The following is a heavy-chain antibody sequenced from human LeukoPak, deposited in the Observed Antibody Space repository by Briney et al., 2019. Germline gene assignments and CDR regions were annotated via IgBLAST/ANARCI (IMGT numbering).Heavy chain of an antibody. CDR2: IYSGGST. J-gene: IGHJ4*02. CDR1: GFTLSSNY. D-gene: IGHD2-15*01. V-gene: IGHV3-66*02. Sequence: GGSLRLSCAASGFTLSSNYMSWVRQAPGKGLEPVSVIYSGGSTYYADSVKGRFTISRDNSKNTLYLQMDSLRAEDTAVYYCAGYCSGGSCSDYWGQGTLVTVSS. CDR3: AGYCSGGSCSDY.